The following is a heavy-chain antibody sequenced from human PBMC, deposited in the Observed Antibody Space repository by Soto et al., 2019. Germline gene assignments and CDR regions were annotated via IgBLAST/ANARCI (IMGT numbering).Heavy chain of an antibody. V-gene: IGHV4-4*02. CDR2: IFHSGST. J-gene: IGHJ4*02. D-gene: IGHD1-26*01. Sequence: SETLSLTCSVSGGSTSSYYWSWVRQPPGKGLEWIGEIFHSGSTNYNPSLKTRVTISVDKSKNQFSLKLSSVTAADTAVYYCARVYSGSYSDYWGQGTLVTVSS. CDR1: GGSTSSYY. CDR3: ARVYSGSYSDY.